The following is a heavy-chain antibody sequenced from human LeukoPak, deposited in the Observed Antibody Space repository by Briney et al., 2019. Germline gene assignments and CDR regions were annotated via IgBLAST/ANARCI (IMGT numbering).Heavy chain of an antibody. CDR1: GFTFSSYS. D-gene: IGHD4-17*01. J-gene: IGHJ4*02. CDR3: ASYGDYVVY. Sequence: PGGSLRLSCAASGFTFSSYSMNWVRQAPGKGLEWVSYISSSSSTIYYADSVKGRFTISRDNAKNSLYLQMNSLRAEDTAVYYCASYGDYVVYWGQGTLVTVSS. CDR2: ISSSSSTI. V-gene: IGHV3-48*04.